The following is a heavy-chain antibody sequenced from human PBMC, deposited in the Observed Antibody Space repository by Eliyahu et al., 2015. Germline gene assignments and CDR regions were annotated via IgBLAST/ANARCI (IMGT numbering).Heavy chain of an antibody. CDR1: EFXFSTYA. CDR2: ISGSGART. D-gene: IGHD3-9*01. V-gene: IGHV3-23*01. Sequence: EVQLLESGGGLVQPGGSLRLSCAASEFXFSTYAMSWVXXAPGKGLXWGXVISGSGARTYYADSVKGRFTISRDNSKKVLYLQMNSLRADDTAVYYCAKGRYYDKSGSDYWGQGTLVTVSS. CDR3: AKGRYYDKSGSDY. J-gene: IGHJ4*02.